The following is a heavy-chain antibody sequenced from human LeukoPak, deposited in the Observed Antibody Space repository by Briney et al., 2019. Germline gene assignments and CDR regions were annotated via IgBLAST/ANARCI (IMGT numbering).Heavy chain of an antibody. J-gene: IGHJ6*03. V-gene: IGHV4-38-2*01. CDR3: ARHPPSSDCSSTSCYVYYYYMDV. CDR1: GYSISSGYY. CDR2: IYHSGST. D-gene: IGHD2-2*01. Sequence: PSETLSLTCAVSGYSISSGYYWGWIRQPPGKGLEWIGSIYHSGSTYYNPSLKSQVTISVDTSKNQFSLKLSSVTAADTAVYYCARHPPSSDCSSTSCYVYYYYMDVWGKGTTVTVSS.